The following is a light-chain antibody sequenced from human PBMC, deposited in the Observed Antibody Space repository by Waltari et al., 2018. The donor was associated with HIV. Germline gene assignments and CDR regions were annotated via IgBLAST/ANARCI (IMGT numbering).Light chain of an antibody. J-gene: IGLJ3*02. Sequence: QSVLTQPPSASATPGQRVTISCSGSSPTIGSNFVSWYQPPPGGTPKLCISRDNHRPPRTPERFSSSRSGTAASLASSGLRSEDEGHYYCAAWDDTLSGRVFGGGTMVTVL. CDR1: SPTIGSNF. CDR3: AAWDDTLSGRV. V-gene: IGLV1-47*01. CDR2: RDN.